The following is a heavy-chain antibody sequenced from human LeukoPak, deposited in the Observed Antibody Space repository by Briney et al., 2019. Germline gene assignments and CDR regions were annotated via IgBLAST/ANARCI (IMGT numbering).Heavy chain of an antibody. CDR2: INPSGGST. CDR1: GFTFSSYG. V-gene: IGHV1-46*01. CDR3: ARDGTSYMGSGWYYFDY. J-gene: IGHJ4*02. Sequence: GGSLRLSCAASGFTFSSYGMHWVRQAPGQGLEWMGIINPSGGSTSYAQKFQGRVTMTRDTSTSTVYMELSSLRSEDTAVYYCARDGTSYMGSGWYYFDYWGQGTLVTVSS. D-gene: IGHD3-22*01.